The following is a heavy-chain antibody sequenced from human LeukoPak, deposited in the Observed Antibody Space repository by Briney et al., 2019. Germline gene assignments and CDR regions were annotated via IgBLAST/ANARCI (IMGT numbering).Heavy chain of an antibody. J-gene: IGHJ5*01. CDR2: ISGGGGNT. V-gene: IGHV3-23*01. Sequence: PGGSLRLSCAASGFTFSSFAMSWVRQAPGKGLEWVSAISGGGGNTYYADSVKGRFTISRDNSKDTLFLQMNSLRAEDTAVFYCAKARGYDIFNWLDYWGQGTLVTVSS. D-gene: IGHD3-9*01. CDR3: AKARGYDIFNWLDY. CDR1: GFTFSSFA.